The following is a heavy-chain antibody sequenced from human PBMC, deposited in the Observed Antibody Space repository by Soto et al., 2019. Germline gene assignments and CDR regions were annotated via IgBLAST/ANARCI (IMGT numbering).Heavy chain of an antibody. CDR2: ISGSGGST. CDR1: GFTFSSYA. D-gene: IGHD6-19*01. J-gene: IGHJ4*02. Sequence: EVQLLESGGGLVQPGGSLRLSCAASGFTFSSYAMSWVRQAPGKGLEWVSAISGSGGSTYYADSVKGRFTISRDNSKNTLYLQMNSLRAEDTAVYYCAKGTIAVHPVFWYFDYWGQGTLVTVSS. V-gene: IGHV3-23*01. CDR3: AKGTIAVHPVFWYFDY.